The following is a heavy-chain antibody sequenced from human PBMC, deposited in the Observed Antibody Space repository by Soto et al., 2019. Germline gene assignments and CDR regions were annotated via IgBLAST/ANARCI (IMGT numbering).Heavy chain of an antibody. CDR3: ARAPYCSSTSCHEFDY. CDR2: ISSSSSSYI. J-gene: IGHJ4*02. CDR1: GFTFSSYS. V-gene: IGHV3-21*01. D-gene: IGHD2-2*01. Sequence: GGSLRLSCAASGFTFSSYSMNWVRQAPGKGLEWVSSISSSSSSYIYYADSVKGRFTISRDNAKNSLYLQMNSLRAEDTAVYYCARAPYCSSTSCHEFDYWGQGTLVTVSS.